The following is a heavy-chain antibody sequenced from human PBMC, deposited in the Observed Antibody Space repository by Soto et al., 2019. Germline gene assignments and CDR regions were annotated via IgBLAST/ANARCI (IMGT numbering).Heavy chain of an antibody. CDR3: ARDVNGGFCGA. CDR2: ISSRNNDM. Sequence: EVQLVESGGGLVKPGGSLRLSCAASGFTFSSYSMNWVRQAPGKGLEWVSTISSRNNDMYYVDSVKGRFTISRDNARNSVYLQMNSLRVDDTAVYYCARDVNGGFCGAWCQGTLVTVSS. CDR1: GFTFSSYS. V-gene: IGHV3-21*01. J-gene: IGHJ5*02. D-gene: IGHD2-21*01.